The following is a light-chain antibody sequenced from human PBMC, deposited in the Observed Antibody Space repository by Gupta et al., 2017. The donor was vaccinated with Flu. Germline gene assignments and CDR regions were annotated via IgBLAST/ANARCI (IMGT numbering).Light chain of an antibody. CDR3: RQYSNNPLT. CDR2: KAS. Sequence: DIQMTQSPSTLSASVGDRVTLTCRASQSISIWLAWYQQKPGKAPNILIYKASNLESGVPSRFTGSGSGTEFTLTISSLQPDDFATYYCRQYSNNPLTFGGGTKVEIK. V-gene: IGKV1-5*03. J-gene: IGKJ4*01. CDR1: QSISIW.